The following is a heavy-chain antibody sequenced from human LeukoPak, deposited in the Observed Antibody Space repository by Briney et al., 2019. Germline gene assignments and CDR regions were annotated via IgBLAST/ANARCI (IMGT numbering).Heavy chain of an antibody. J-gene: IGHJ5*02. D-gene: IGHD2-15*01. CDR2: INPNSGGT. Sequence: GASVKVSCKASGYTFTGYYMHWVRQAPGQGLEWMGWINPNSGGTNYAQKLQGRVTMTTDTSTSTAYMELRSLRSDDTAVYYCARDAGYSDPKYNWFDPWGQGTLVTVSS. CDR3: ARDAGYSDPKYNWFDP. CDR1: GYTFTGYY. V-gene: IGHV1-2*02.